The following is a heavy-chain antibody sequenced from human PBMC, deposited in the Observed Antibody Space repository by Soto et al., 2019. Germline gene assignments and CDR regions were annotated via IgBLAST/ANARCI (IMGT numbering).Heavy chain of an antibody. CDR2: IYYSGST. J-gene: IGHJ4*02. CDR1: GGSISSYY. Sequence: QVQLQESGPGLVKPSETLSLTCTVSGGSISSYYWSWIRQPPGKGLEWIGYIYYSGSTNYNPSLKSGSTISVDTSKNQSALNLSSVTAADTAVYYCARERRSSSSWYGTFDYWGQGTLVTVSS. CDR3: ARERRSSSSWYGTFDY. V-gene: IGHV4-59*01. D-gene: IGHD6-13*01.